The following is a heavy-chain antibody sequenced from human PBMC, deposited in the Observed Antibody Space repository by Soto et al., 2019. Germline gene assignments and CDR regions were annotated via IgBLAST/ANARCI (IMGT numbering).Heavy chain of an antibody. Sequence: PGGSLRLSCAASGFTFSTYSMIWVRQAPGKGLEWVSSISTSSTYIYYADSVKGRFTISRDNAKNSLYLQMNSLRSEDTAVYYCATPILTGYYDFDYWGQGTLVTVSS. CDR3: ATPILTGYYDFDY. CDR2: ISTSSTYI. CDR1: GFTFSTYS. D-gene: IGHD3-9*01. J-gene: IGHJ4*02. V-gene: IGHV3-21*04.